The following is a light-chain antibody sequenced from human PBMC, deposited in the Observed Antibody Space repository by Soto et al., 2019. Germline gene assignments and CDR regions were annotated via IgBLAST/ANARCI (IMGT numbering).Light chain of an antibody. Sequence: QSVLTQPPSVSGAPGQRVTISCTGSSSNIGAGYDVHWYQQLPGTAPKHLIYGNSNRPSGVPDRFSGSKSGTSASLAITGLQAEDEADYYCQSYDSSLNGVVFGGGTKLTVL. J-gene: IGLJ2*01. CDR1: SSNIGAGYD. CDR2: GNS. V-gene: IGLV1-40*01. CDR3: QSYDSSLNGVV.